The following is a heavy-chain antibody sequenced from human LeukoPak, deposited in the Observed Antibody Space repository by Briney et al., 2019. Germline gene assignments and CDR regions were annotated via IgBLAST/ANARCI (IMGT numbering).Heavy chain of an antibody. CDR1: GGTFSSYA. V-gene: IGHV1-69*05. D-gene: IGHD3-10*01. J-gene: IGHJ4*02. CDR2: IIPIFGTA. CDR3: ARYGSGSYYSFDY. Sequence: SVKVSCKASGGTFSSYAISWVRQAPGQGLEWMGRIIPIFGTANYAQKFQGRVTITTDESTSTAYMELSSLRSEDTAVYYCARYGSGSYYSFDYWGQGTLVTVSS.